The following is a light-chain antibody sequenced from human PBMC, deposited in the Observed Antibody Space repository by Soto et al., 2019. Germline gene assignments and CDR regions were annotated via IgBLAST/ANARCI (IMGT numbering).Light chain of an antibody. CDR2: GAS. V-gene: IGKV3-15*01. CDR3: QQYNNGPPAYT. CDR1: QSVSSN. Sequence: EIVMTQSPATLSVSPGERATLSCRASQSVSSNLAWYQQKPGQAPRLLIYGASTRATGIPARFSGSGSGTEFTLTISSLQSEDFAVYYCQQYNNGPPAYTFGQGTKLEI. J-gene: IGKJ2*01.